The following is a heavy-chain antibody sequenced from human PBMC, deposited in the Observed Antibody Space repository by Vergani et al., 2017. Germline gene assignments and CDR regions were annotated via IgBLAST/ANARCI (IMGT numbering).Heavy chain of an antibody. Sequence: QVQLQQWGAGLLKPSETLSLTCAVYGGSFSGYYWSWIRQPPGKGLEWIGEINHSGSTNYNPSLKSRVTISVDTSKNQFSLKLSSVTAADTAVYYCARGLVVVAATYYYYYYGMDVWGQGP. CDR2: INHSGST. CDR1: GGSFSGYY. V-gene: IGHV4-34*01. J-gene: IGHJ6*02. D-gene: IGHD2-15*01. CDR3: ARGLVVVAATYYYYYYGMDV.